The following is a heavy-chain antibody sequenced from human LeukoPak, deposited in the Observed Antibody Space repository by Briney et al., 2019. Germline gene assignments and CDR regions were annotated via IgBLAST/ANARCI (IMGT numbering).Heavy chain of an antibody. J-gene: IGHJ4*02. CDR1: GYTFTSYG. Sequence: ASVKVSCKASGYTFTSYGISWVRQAPGQGLEWMGWISAYNGNTNYAQKPQGRVTMTTDTSTSTAYMELRSLRSDDTAVYYCATNRGYSSSWYLDYWGQGTLVTVSS. CDR2: ISAYNGNT. CDR3: ATNRGYSSSWYLDY. D-gene: IGHD6-13*01. V-gene: IGHV1-18*01.